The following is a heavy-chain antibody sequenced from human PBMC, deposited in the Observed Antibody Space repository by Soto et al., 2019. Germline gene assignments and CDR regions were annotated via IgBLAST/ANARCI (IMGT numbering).Heavy chain of an antibody. CDR3: AKVAGGLGYFDL. CDR2: ISATGGNI. D-gene: IGHD3-16*01. V-gene: IGHV3-23*01. Sequence: GASVKVSCVASGFIFSDYAMTWIRQAPGKGLEWVATISATGGNIEYRESLKGRFTISRDNSKKMVYLQINVLTADDTAVYYCAKVAGGLGYFDLWGRGTLVTVSS. CDR1: GFIFSDYA. J-gene: IGHJ2*01.